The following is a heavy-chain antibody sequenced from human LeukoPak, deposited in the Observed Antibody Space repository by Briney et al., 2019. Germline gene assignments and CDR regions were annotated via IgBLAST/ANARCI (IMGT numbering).Heavy chain of an antibody. J-gene: IGHJ4*02. CDR1: GYXFTSYG. D-gene: IGHD4-17*01. Sequence: ASVKVSCKASGYXFTSYGISWVRQAPGQGREWMGQISAYNGNTNYAQKPQGRVTMTTDTSTSTAYMELRSLRSDDTAVYYCARESVLGYGDYVGYFDYWGQGTLVTVSS. CDR2: ISAYNGNT. V-gene: IGHV1-18*01. CDR3: ARESVLGYGDYVGYFDY.